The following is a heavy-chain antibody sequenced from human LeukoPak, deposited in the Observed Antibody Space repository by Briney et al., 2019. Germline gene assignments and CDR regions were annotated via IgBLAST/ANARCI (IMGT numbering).Heavy chain of an antibody. D-gene: IGHD1-1*01. CDR3: ARDKGLREGTDSDY. CDR2: ISADNGNT. Sequence: ASVKVSCKASGYTFTNYGISWVRQAPGQGLQWMGWISADNGNTKQEFQGRITMTTDTSTSTSYLEVRSLRSDDTAVYYCARDKGLREGTDSDYWGQGTLVTASA. CDR1: GYTFTNYG. V-gene: IGHV1-18*01. J-gene: IGHJ4*02.